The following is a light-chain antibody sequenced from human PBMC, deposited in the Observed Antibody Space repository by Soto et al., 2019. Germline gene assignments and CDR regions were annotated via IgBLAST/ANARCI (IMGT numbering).Light chain of an antibody. CDR1: SSNIGAGFD. CDR3: QSYDSSLSGYV. Sequence: QSVLTQPPSVSGAPGQRVTISCAGSSSNIGAGFDVHWYQQLPGTAPKLLIYGDYNRPSGVPDRFSASKSGTSASLAITGLQAEDEADYYCQSYDSSLSGYVFGTGTKATVL. V-gene: IGLV1-40*01. CDR2: GDY. J-gene: IGLJ1*01.